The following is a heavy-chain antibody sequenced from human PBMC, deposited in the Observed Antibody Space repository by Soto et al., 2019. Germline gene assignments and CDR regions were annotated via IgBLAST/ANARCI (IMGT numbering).Heavy chain of an antibody. D-gene: IGHD4-17*01. V-gene: IGHV3-72*01. CDR1: GVPFSDHY. CDR2: TRNKANSYTT. CDR3: ARDLQTTGYYYYMDV. J-gene: IGHJ6*03. Sequence: PGGSLRLSCAASGVPFSDHYMDWVRQDPGKGLEWVGRTRNKANSYTTEYAASVKGRFTISRDDSKNSLYLQMNSLKTEDTAVYYCARDLQTTGYYYYMDVWGKGTTVTVSS.